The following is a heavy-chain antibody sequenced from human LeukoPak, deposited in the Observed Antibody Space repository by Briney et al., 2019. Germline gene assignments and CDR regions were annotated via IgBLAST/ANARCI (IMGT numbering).Heavy chain of an antibody. CDR3: ARKYYSFDC. CDR1: GFTFSSYE. Sequence: PGGSLRLSCAASGFTFSSYEMNWVRQAPGKGLEWVSYISSSGSTIYYADSVKGRFTISRDNANNSLYLQMNSLRAEDTAVYYCARKYYSFDCWGQGTLVTVSS. J-gene: IGHJ4*02. V-gene: IGHV3-48*03. CDR2: ISSSGSTI.